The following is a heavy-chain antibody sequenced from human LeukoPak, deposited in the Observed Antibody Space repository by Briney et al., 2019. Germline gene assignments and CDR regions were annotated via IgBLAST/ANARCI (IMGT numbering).Heavy chain of an antibody. J-gene: IGHJ6*03. CDR1: GGSFSGYY. CDR2: INHSGST. V-gene: IGHV4-34*01. Sequence: PSETLSLTCAAYGGSFSGYYWSWIRQPPGKGLEWIGEINHSGSTNYNPSLKSRVTISVDTSKNQFSLKLSSVTAADTAVYYCARRRYYYGSGSLVYYYYYMDVWGKGTTVTISS. D-gene: IGHD3-10*01. CDR3: ARRRYYYGSGSLVYYYYYMDV.